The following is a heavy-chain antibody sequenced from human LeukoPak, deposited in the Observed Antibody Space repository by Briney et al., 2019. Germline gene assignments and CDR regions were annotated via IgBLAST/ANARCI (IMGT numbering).Heavy chain of an antibody. Sequence: GGSPRLSCAASGFTFSSYWMSWVRQAPGKGLEWVANIKQDGSEKYYVDSVKGRFTISRDNAKNSLYLQMNSLRAEDTAVYYCARVFEDNWNFAAHWSDPWGQGTLVTVSS. CDR1: GFTFSSYW. CDR2: IKQDGSEK. V-gene: IGHV3-7*01. CDR3: ARVFEDNWNFAAHWSDP. D-gene: IGHD1-7*01. J-gene: IGHJ5*02.